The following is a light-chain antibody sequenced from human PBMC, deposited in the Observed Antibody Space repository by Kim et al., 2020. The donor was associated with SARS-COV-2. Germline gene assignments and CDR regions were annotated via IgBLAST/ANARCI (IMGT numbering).Light chain of an antibody. CDR1: QDIRND. Sequence: DIQMTQSPSSLSASVGDRVTITCRASQDIRNDLGWYQQNPGRAPKRLIYGASSLQSGVPSRFSGSGSGTEFTLTISSLQPEDFATYYCLQDYTYPRTFGQGTKVDIK. CDR3: LQDYTYPRT. J-gene: IGKJ1*01. V-gene: IGKV1-17*01. CDR2: GAS.